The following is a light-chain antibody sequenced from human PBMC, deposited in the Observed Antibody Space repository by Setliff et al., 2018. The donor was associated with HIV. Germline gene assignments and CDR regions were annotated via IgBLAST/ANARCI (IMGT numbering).Light chain of an antibody. CDR1: STDIGHYGL. J-gene: IGLJ1*01. Sequence: QSALGQPASVSGSPGQSITISCTGTSTDIGHYGLVSWYQQHPGRAPQLILFDVNKRPSGVSSRFFGSKSGNTASLSISGLQAGDEADYFCCAYAGSDTWVFGTGTKGTVL. CDR2: DVN. V-gene: IGLV2-23*02. CDR3: CAYAGSDTWV.